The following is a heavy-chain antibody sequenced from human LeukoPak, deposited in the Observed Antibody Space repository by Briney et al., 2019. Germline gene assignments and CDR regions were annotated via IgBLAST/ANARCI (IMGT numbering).Heavy chain of an antibody. CDR2: IYYSGST. CDR3: ARELGESGSYYNGNYGMDV. Sequence: PSETLSLTCTVSGGSISSSNYYWSWIRQPPGKGLEWFGYIYYSGSTYYTPSLKSRVTISVDTSKNQFSLKLNSVTAADTAVYYCARELGESGSYYNGNYGMDVWGQGTTVTVS. CDR1: GGSISSSNYY. J-gene: IGHJ6*02. V-gene: IGHV4-30-4*08. D-gene: IGHD3-10*01.